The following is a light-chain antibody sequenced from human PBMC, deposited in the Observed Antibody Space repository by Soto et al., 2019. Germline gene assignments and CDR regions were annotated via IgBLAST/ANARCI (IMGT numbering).Light chain of an antibody. Sequence: QSVLTQPPSVSGAPVQRVTISCTGSSSNIGAGYDVHWYQQLPGTAPKLLIYGNSNRPSGVPDRFSGSKSGTSASLAITGLQAEDEADYYCQSYDSSLSFYVFGTGTKLTVL. CDR2: GNS. J-gene: IGLJ1*01. CDR1: SSNIGAGYD. CDR3: QSYDSSLSFYV. V-gene: IGLV1-40*01.